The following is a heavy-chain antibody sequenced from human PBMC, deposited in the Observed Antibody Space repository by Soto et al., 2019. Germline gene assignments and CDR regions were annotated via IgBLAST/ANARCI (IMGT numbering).Heavy chain of an antibody. CDR1: GGSISSSSYY. CDR3: ARRGWSGRRTLNDI. CDR2: IYYSGST. D-gene: IGHD3-3*01. J-gene: IGHJ3*02. V-gene: IGHV4-39*01. Sequence: SETLSLTCTVSGGSISSSSYYWGWIRQPPGKGLEWIGSIYYSGSTYYNPSLKSRVTISVDTSKNQFSLKLSSVTAADTAVYYCARRGWSGRRTLNDIWGQGTMVTVSS.